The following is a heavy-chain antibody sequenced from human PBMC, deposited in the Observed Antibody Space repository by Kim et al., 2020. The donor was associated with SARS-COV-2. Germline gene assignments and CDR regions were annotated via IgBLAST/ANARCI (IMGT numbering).Heavy chain of an antibody. CDR2: LNHSGGT. D-gene: IGHD3-10*01. V-gene: IGHV4-34*01. CDR1: GETFSPYY. J-gene: IGHJ5*01. CDR3: ARESNLRLLWF. Sequence: SETLSLTCAVCGETFSPYYSTWVRHVPGNGLEWIWALNHSGGTNYNPYLDRGFTIPVDITTKQFALMLSSVTAPDKAADYCARESNLRLLWF.